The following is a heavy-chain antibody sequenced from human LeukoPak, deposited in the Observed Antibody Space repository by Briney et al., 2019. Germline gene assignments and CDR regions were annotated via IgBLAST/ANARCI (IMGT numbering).Heavy chain of an antibody. V-gene: IGHV4-4*02. CDR2: IYHSGST. CDR3: ARDRGYSSGWYESDAFDI. J-gene: IGHJ3*02. CDR1: GGYISSSNW. D-gene: IGHD6-19*01. Sequence: SGTLSLTCAVSGGYISSSNWWSWVRQPPGKGLEWIGEIYHSGSTNYNPSLKSRVTISVDKSKNQFSLKLSSVTAADTAVYYCARDRGYSSGWYESDAFDIWGQGTMVTVSS.